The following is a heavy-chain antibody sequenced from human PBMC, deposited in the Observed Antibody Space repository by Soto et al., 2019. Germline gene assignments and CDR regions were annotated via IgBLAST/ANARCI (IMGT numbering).Heavy chain of an antibody. CDR2: IYTAGDN. CDR3: VRERLQIDVVTAVPKLSDHGLDV. V-gene: IGHV4-30-4*01. D-gene: IGHD2-21*02. Sequence: QVQLQESGPGLVKPSQTLSLTCTVSGASINSGDYYWTWIRQPPGKGLEWIGNIYTAGDNAYNPSLGSRVAISANTSKRQFYLKLTSVTAADTAVYYCVRERLQIDVVTAVPKLSDHGLDVWGQGTTITVSS. J-gene: IGHJ6*02. CDR1: GASINSGDYY.